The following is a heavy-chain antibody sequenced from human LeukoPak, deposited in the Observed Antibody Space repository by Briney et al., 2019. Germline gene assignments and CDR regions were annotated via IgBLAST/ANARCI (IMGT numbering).Heavy chain of an antibody. D-gene: IGHD6-13*01. CDR3: ARISTAAGMGYFFDY. CDR2: MNPNSGNT. J-gene: IGHJ4*02. CDR1: GYTFTSYD. Sequence: ASVKVSCKASGYTFTSYDINWVRQATGQGLEWMGWMNPNSGNTGYAQKFQGRVTMTRNTSISTAYMELSSLRSEDTAVYYYARISTAAGMGYFFDYWGQGTLVTVSS. V-gene: IGHV1-8*02.